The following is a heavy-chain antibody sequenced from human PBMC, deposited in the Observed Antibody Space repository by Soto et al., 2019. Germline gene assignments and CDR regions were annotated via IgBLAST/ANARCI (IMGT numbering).Heavy chain of an antibody. D-gene: IGHD3-16*01. V-gene: IGHV1-46*03. J-gene: IGHJ3*02. CDR3: AREQGVRPGGGGTEPLDI. CDR2: INPNGGST. Sequence: QVQLVQSGAEVKKPGASVKISCEASGYSFTSQYVHWVRQAPGQGLEWMGIINPNGGSTTYAQKFQGRTPRTRDTSTSTVYMGRSSLTSEDPGVYYCAREQGVRPGGGGTEPLDIWGQGTMVTVAS. CDR1: GYSFTSQY.